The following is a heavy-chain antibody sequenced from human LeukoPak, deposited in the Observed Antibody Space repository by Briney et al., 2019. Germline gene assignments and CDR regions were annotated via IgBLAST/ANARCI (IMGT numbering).Heavy chain of an antibody. D-gene: IGHD3-10*01. V-gene: IGHV3-21*01. CDR1: GFTFSSYS. Sequence: PGGSLRLSCAASGFTFSSYSMNWVRQAPGEGLEWVSSISSSSSYIYYADSVKGRFTISRDNAKNSLYLQMNSLRAEDTAVYYCASRGDADAFDIWGQGTMVTVSS. J-gene: IGHJ3*02. CDR3: ASRGDADAFDI. CDR2: ISSSSSYI.